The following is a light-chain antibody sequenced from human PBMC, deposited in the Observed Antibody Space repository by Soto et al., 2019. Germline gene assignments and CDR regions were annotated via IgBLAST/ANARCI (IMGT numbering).Light chain of an antibody. CDR3: QRANSFPLT. Sequence: DVQMTQSPSSVSASVGDRVTITCRASRGISSWLAWYQQKAGKAPKLLIYIASSMQSGVSSRFSGSGSRTDFTRRISSLQPEDFVTYYCQRANSFPLTVGGGTKVEIK. J-gene: IGKJ4*01. CDR2: IAS. CDR1: RGISSW. V-gene: IGKV1-12*01.